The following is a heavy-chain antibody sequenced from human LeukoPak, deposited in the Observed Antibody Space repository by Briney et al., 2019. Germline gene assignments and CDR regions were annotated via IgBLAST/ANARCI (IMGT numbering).Heavy chain of an antibody. D-gene: IGHD3-10*01. V-gene: IGHV5-51*01. Sequence: GESLKISCQGSGYSFTSYWIGWVRQMPGKGLEWMGIIYPGDSDTRYSPSFQGQVTISADKSISTAYLQWSSLKASDTAMYYCAIIITYYYGSGSYWDAFDIWGQGTMVTVSS. J-gene: IGHJ3*02. CDR3: AIIITYYYGSGSYWDAFDI. CDR2: IYPGDSDT. CDR1: GYSFTSYW.